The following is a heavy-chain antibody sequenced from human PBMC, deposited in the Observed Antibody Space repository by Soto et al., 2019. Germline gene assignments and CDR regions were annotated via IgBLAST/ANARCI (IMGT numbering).Heavy chain of an antibody. CDR2: ISGSGGST. V-gene: IGHV3-23*01. D-gene: IGHD2-15*01. J-gene: IGHJ4*02. Sequence: LRLSCAASGFTFSSYAMSWVRQAPGKGLEWVSAISGSGGSTYYADSVKGRFTISRDNAKNSLYLQMNSLRAEDTAVYYCASWAGGRDDWGQGTLVTVSS. CDR1: GFTFSSYA. CDR3: ASWAGGRDD.